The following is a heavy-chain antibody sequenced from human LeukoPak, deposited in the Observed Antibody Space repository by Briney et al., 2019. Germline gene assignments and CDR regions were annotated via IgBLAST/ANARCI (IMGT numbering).Heavy chain of an antibody. Sequence: GGSLRLSCAASGFAFSSFAMHWVRQAPGKGLEWVSATSAGGSSTYYADSVKGRFTISRDNSKNTLYLQMNSLRAEDTAVYYCAKDGARTGVRYFDYWGQGTLVTVSS. J-gene: IGHJ4*02. CDR3: AKDGARTGVRYFDY. CDR2: TSAGGSST. V-gene: IGHV3-23*01. CDR1: GFAFSSFA. D-gene: IGHD7-27*01.